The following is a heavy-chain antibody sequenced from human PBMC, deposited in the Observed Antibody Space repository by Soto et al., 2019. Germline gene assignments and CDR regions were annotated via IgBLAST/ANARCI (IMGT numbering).Heavy chain of an antibody. D-gene: IGHD6-13*01. CDR1: GGTFSSYA. Sequence: RASVKVSCKASGGTFSSYAISWVRQAPGQGLEWMGGIIPIFGTANYAQKFQGRVTITADESTSTAYMELSSLRSEDTAVYYCARDQHSSSWYVGWFDPWGQGTLVTVSS. CDR2: IIPIFGTA. J-gene: IGHJ5*02. V-gene: IGHV1-69*13. CDR3: ARDQHSSSWYVGWFDP.